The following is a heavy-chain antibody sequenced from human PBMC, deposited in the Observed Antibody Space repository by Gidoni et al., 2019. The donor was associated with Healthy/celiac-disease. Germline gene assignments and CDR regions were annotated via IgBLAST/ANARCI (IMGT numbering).Heavy chain of an antibody. Sequence: EVQLVESGGGLVRPGRSLRLACAASGFTFDEYAMHWVRQAPGKGLEWVSGISWNSGSIGYADSVKGRFTISRDNAKNSLYLQMNSLRAEATALYYCAKDISVGAKTYWYFDLWGRGTLVTVSS. CDR1: GFTFDEYA. V-gene: IGHV3-9*01. CDR2: ISWNSGSI. D-gene: IGHD1-26*01. CDR3: AKDISVGAKTYWYFDL. J-gene: IGHJ2*01.